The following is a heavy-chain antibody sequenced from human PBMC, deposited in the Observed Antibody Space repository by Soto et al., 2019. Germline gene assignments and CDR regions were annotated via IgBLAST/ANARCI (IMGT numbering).Heavy chain of an antibody. CDR3: VGIEGYDFDY. CDR2: IYYSGST. CDR1: GDSLSSSRYY. V-gene: IGHV4-39*01. D-gene: IGHD5-12*01. J-gene: IGHJ4*02. Sequence: QLRLQELGPGLVKPSETLSISCSVSGDSLSSSRYYWGWVRQPPGKGLEWIGSIYYSGSTHYKPSLKSRVTISADTSKKQFSLKLNSVTAADTAVYYCVGIEGYDFDYWGQGTLVTVSS.